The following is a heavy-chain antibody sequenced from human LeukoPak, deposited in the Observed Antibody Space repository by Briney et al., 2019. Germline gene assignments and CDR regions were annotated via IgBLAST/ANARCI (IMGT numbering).Heavy chain of an antibody. V-gene: IGHV4-59*08. Sequence: PSETLSLTCSVSGGSVSSYYWSWIRQPPGKGLEWIGYAYYTGSTNYNPSLKSRVTMFEDKSKNQFSLRLYSVTVADTAVYYCARHFAYSSSSYFDYWGQGSLVTVSS. D-gene: IGHD6-6*01. CDR2: AYYTGST. CDR1: GGSVSSYY. CDR3: ARHFAYSSSSYFDY. J-gene: IGHJ4*02.